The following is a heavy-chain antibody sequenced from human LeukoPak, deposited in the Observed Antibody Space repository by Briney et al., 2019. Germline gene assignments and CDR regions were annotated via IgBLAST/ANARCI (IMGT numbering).Heavy chain of an antibody. Sequence: ASVKVSCKTSGYTFTAYYIHWLRQAPGQGLEWMGWINPNSGGTNYAQKFQGRVTMTRDTSISTAYMELSRLRSDDTAVYYCARYGSGSYSLYYYGMDVWGQGTTVTVSS. J-gene: IGHJ6*02. D-gene: IGHD3-10*01. CDR3: ARYGSGSYSLYYYGMDV. V-gene: IGHV1-2*02. CDR2: INPNSGGT. CDR1: GYTFTAYY.